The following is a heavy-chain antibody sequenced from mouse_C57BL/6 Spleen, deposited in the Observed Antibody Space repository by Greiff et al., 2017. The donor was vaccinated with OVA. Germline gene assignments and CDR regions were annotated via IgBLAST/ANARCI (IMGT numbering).Heavy chain of an antibody. CDR1: GFTFSSYA. Sequence: EVKLLESGGGLVKPGGSLKLSCAASGFTFSSYAMSWVRQTPEKRLEWVATISDGGSYTYYPDNVKGRFTISRDNAKNNLYLQMSHLKSEDTAMYYCARDDENYAMDYWGQGTSVTVSS. CDR3: ARDDENYAMDY. J-gene: IGHJ4*01. V-gene: IGHV5-4*01. CDR2: ISDGGSYT.